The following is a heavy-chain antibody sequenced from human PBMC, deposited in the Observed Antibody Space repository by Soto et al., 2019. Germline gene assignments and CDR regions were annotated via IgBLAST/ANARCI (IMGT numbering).Heavy chain of an antibody. CDR2: IGSGGDGI. CDR1: GFTFSSSA. V-gene: IGHV3-23*01. J-gene: IGHJ6*02. CDR3: ARHAYYDMRV. Sequence: GGSLRLSCAASGFTFSSSAMKWVRQAPGKGLEWVSVIGSGGDGIHYADSVKGRFTISRDNSKNTVNLQMNSLRAEDTAVYYCARHAYYDMRVSGQATTVTVSS.